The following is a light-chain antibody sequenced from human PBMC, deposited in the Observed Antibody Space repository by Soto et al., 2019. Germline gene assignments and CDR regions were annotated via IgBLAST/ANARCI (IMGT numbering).Light chain of an antibody. CDR3: SSYAGSKNLL. CDR1: SSDVGGYNY. J-gene: IGLJ2*01. Sequence: QYALTQPPSASGSPGQSVTISCTGTSSDVGGYNYVSWYQQHPGKATKLMIYEVSKRPSGVPDRFSGSKSGNTASLTVSGIKAEEEADYYGSSYAGSKNLLFGGGTKLSFL. CDR2: EVS. V-gene: IGLV2-8*01.